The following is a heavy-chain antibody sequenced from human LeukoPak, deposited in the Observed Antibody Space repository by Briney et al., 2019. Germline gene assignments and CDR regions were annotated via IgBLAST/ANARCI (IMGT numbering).Heavy chain of an antibody. J-gene: IGHJ4*02. V-gene: IGHV3-23*01. CDR3: ARELRYFDWSDFDY. CDR2: ISDSVSST. Sequence: PGGSLRLSCAASGFTFSSYSMSWVRQAPGKGLEWVSTISDSVSSTYYADSVKGRFTISRDNSKNTLYLQMNSLRAEDTAVYYCARELRYFDWSDFDYWGQGTLVTVSS. CDR1: GFTFSSYS. D-gene: IGHD3-9*01.